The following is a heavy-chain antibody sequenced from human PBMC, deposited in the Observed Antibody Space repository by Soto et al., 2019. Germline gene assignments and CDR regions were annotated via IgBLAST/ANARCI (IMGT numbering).Heavy chain of an antibody. CDR1: GWSFTTNH. CDR3: ARGLAAQSFYFDF. D-gene: IGHD3-16*02. CDR2: ISPDGAT. Sequence: QVQLHQLGAGLVRPSETLALTCAVNGWSFTTNHLNWIRQSPEKVLEWIGEISPDGATNFNPTLKSRLSMSVETSKRPFSLHLTSVTASDTAVYFCARGLAAQSFYFDFWGQGTLVTISS. V-gene: IGHV4-34*01. J-gene: IGHJ4*02.